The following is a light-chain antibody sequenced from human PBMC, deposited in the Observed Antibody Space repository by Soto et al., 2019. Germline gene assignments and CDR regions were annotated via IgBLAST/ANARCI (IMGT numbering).Light chain of an antibody. CDR2: SAS. CDR1: QSVSSSH. V-gene: IGKV3-20*01. J-gene: IGKJ1*01. Sequence: EIVLTQSPGTLSLSPGERATLSCRASQSVSSSHLAWYQQKPGQAPRLLIYSASSRATGIPDRFSGGGSGTDFTLTISSLQPEDFATYYCQQSYSTPPTFGQGTKVDIK. CDR3: QQSYSTPPT.